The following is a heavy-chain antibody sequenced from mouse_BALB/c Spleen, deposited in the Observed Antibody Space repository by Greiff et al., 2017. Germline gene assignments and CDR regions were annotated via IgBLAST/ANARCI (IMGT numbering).Heavy chain of an antibody. D-gene: IGHD2-3*01. CDR1: GYTFSSYW. J-gene: IGHJ3*01. CDR3: GRSMAD. CDR2: ILPGSGST. V-gene: IGHV1-9*01. Sequence: QVQLQQSGAELMKPGASVKISCKATGYTFSSYWIEWVKQRPGHGLEWIGEILPGSGSTNYNEKFKGKATFTADTSSNTAYMQLSSVPSEDSAVYYSGRSMADWGQGNLVTVAA.